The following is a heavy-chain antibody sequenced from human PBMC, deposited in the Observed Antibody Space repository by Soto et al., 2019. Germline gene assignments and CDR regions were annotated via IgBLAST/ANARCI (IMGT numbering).Heavy chain of an antibody. CDR1: GFHFGSYA. J-gene: IGHJ6*03. Sequence: GGSLSLSCAASGFHFGSYAMSWVRQASGKGLEWVGRIRSKANSYATAYAASVKGRFTISRDDSKNTAYLQMNSLKTEDTAVYYCTRQARILKAYYYLDVWGKGTTVTVSS. CDR2: IRSKANSYAT. V-gene: IGHV3-73*01. CDR3: TRQARILKAYYYLDV.